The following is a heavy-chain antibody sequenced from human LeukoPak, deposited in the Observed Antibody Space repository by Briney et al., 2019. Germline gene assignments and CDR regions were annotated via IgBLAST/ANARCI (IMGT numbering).Heavy chain of an antibody. J-gene: IGHJ6*03. CDR2: IIPIFDTA. CDR1: GGTFSSYA. D-gene: IGHD3-22*01. CDR3: ARGPPYYYDSSPYHYYYMDV. Sequence: ASVKVSCKASGGTFSSYAISWVRQAPGQGLEWMGGIIPIFDTADYAQKFQGRVTITADESTDTAYMELSSLRSEDTAVYFCARGPPYYYDSSPYHYYYMDVWGKGTTVSISS. V-gene: IGHV1-69*13.